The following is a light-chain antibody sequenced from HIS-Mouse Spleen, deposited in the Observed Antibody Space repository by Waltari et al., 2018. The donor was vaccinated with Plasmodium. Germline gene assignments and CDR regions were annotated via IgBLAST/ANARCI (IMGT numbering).Light chain of an antibody. J-gene: IGLJ2*01. V-gene: IGLV2-14*03. CDR1: SSDVGGSNY. Sequence: QSALTQPAPVSGSPGQSITIPCTGPSSDVGGSNYVPWYQPHPGKAPKLMIYDVSNRPSGVSNRFSGSKSGNTASLTISGLQAEDEADYYCSSYTSSSTLVFGGGTKLTVL. CDR2: DVS. CDR3: SSYTSSSTLV.